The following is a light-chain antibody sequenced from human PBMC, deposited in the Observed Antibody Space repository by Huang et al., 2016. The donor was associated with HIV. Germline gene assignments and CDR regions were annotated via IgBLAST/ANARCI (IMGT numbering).Light chain of an antibody. CDR1: QSVNSRY. V-gene: IGKV3-20*01. Sequence: EIVLTQSPGTLSLSPGERATLSCRASQSVNSRYLAWYQQKPGQAPRLHIYGASSRATGIPDRLSGSGSGTDFTLTISRLEPEDFAVYYCQQYGSSPFTFGPGTRVDI. J-gene: IGKJ3*01. CDR2: GAS. CDR3: QQYGSSPFT.